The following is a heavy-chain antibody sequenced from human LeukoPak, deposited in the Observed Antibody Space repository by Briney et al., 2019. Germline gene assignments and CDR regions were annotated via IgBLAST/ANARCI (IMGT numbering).Heavy chain of an antibody. CDR1: GGSISSGGYY. J-gene: IGHJ4*02. CDR3: ARRAWLLSDYFDY. Sequence: SETLSLTCTVSGGSISSGGYYWSWIRQHPGKGLEWIGYIYYSGSTYYNPSLKSRVTISVDTSKNQFSLKLSSVTAADTAVYYCARRAWLLSDYFDYWGQGTLVTVSS. V-gene: IGHV4-31*03. D-gene: IGHD5-24*01. CDR2: IYYSGST.